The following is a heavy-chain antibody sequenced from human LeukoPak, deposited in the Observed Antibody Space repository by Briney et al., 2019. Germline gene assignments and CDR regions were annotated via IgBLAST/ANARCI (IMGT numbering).Heavy chain of an antibody. D-gene: IGHD6-13*01. CDR1: GYTFTSYA. CDR3: ARVAAADYFDY. Sequence: GASVKVSCKASGYTFTSYAMHWVRQAPGQRLEWMGWINAGNGNTKYSQEFQGRVTITRDTSASTAYMELRSLRSDDTAVYYCARVAAADYFDYWGQGTLVTVSS. J-gene: IGHJ4*02. V-gene: IGHV1-3*01. CDR2: INAGNGNT.